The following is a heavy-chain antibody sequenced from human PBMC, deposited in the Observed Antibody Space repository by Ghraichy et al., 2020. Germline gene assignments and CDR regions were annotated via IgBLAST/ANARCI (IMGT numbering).Heavy chain of an antibody. CDR1: GFTFDDCT. CDR3: AKGGWSGYYYGMDV. CDR2: ISWDGGST. V-gene: IGHV3-43*01. J-gene: IGHJ6*02. D-gene: IGHD6-19*01. Sequence: LSLTCAASGFTFDDCTMHWVRQAPGKGLEWVSLISWDGGSTYYADSVKGRFTISRDNSENSLYLQMNSLRTEDSALYYCAKGGWSGYYYGMDVWGQGTTVTVSS.